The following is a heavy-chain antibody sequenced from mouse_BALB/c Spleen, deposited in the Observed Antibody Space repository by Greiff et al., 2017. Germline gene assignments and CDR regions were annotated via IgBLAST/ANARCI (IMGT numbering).Heavy chain of an antibody. Sequence: QVQLQQSGPELVRPGVSVKISCKGSGYTFTDYAMHWVKQSHAKSLEWIGVISTYSGNTNYNQKFKGKATLTADKSSSTAYMQLSSLTSEDSAVYYCARPGTRKYFDVWGAGTTVTVSS. CDR2: ISTYSGNT. CDR3: ARPGTRKYFDV. V-gene: IGHV1-67*01. CDR1: GYTFTDYA. J-gene: IGHJ1*01. D-gene: IGHD4-1*01.